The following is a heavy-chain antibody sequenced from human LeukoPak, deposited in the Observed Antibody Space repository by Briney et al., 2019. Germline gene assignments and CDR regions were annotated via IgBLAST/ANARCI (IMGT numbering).Heavy chain of an antibody. V-gene: IGHV4-39*07. CDR3: AKGSSAMASRVDY. CDR2: IYYSGST. CDR1: GGSINSSNHY. D-gene: IGHD5-18*01. J-gene: IGHJ4*02. Sequence: PSETLSLTCTVSGGSINSSNHYWGWIRQPPGKGLEWIGSIYYSGSTYYNPSLKSRVTISVDTSKNQFSLKLSSVTAADTAVYYCAKGSSAMASRVDYWGQGTLVTVSS.